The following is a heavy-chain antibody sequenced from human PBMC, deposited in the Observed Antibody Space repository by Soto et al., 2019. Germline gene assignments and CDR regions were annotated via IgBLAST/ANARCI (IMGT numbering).Heavy chain of an antibody. D-gene: IGHD6-13*01. V-gene: IGHV3-21*01. Sequence: EVQLVESGGGLVKPGGSLRLSCAASGFTFSSYSMNWVRQAPGKGLEWVSSISSSSSYIYYADSVKGRFTISRDNAKNSLDLQMNSLRAEDTAVYYCALDKIAAASYWGQGTLVTVSS. CDR1: GFTFSSYS. CDR2: ISSSSSYI. J-gene: IGHJ4*02. CDR3: ALDKIAAASY.